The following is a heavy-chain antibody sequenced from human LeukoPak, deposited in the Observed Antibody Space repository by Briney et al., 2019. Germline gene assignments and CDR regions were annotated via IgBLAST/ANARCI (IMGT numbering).Heavy chain of an antibody. V-gene: IGHV4-59*01. J-gene: IGHJ2*01. CDR2: IYYSGST. CDR1: GGSISSYY. D-gene: IGHD2-21*02. CDR3: ARDFAYCGGDCYSPHYWYFDL. Sequence: SSETLSLTCTVSGGSISSYYWSWIRQPPGKGLEWIGYIYYSGSTNYNPSLKSRVTISVDTSKNQFSLKLSSVTAADTAVYYCARDFAYCGGDCYSPHYWYFDLWGRGTLVTVSS.